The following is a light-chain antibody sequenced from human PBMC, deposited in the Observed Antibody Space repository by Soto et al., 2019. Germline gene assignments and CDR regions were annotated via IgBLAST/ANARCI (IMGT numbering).Light chain of an antibody. CDR3: LSYADTAYV. J-gene: IGLJ1*01. Sequence: QSALTQPPSASGSPGQSVTISCAGTSSDVGGYNYVSWYQQYPGKVPKLMIYEVSERPSGVPDRFSGSKSGNTAFLTVYGLKAEHEADYYCLSYADTAYVFGTGTKVTV. V-gene: IGLV2-8*01. CDR1: SSDVGGYNY. CDR2: EVS.